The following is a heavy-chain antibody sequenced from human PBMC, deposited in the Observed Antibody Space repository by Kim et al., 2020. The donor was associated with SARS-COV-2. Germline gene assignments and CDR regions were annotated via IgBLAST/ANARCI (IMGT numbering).Heavy chain of an antibody. V-gene: IGHV1-69*01. CDR3: AGDVAAALLDY. Sequence: ANYAQEFQGRVTSTADESTGTAYMELSSVRSDDTAVYYCAGDVAAALLDYWGQGTLVTVSS. D-gene: IGHD6-25*01. J-gene: IGHJ4*02. CDR2: A.